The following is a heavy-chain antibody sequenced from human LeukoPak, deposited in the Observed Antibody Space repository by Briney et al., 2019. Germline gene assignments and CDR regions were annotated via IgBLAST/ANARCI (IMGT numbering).Heavy chain of an antibody. CDR2: IYYSGST. V-gene: IGHV4-39*01. CDR3: ARQGQDYFDC. CDR1: GGSISSSSYY. J-gene: IGHJ4*02. Sequence: SETLSLTCTVSGGSISSSSYYWGWIRQPPGKGLEWIGSIYYSGSTYYNPSLKSRVTISVDTSKNQFSLKLSSVTAADTAVYYCARQGQDYFDCWGQGTLVTVSS.